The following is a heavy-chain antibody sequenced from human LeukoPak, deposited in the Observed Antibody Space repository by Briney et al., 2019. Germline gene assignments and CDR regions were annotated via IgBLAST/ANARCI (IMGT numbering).Heavy chain of an antibody. CDR1: GFTFSNAY. CDR2: ISYDGSNK. J-gene: IGHJ4*02. V-gene: IGHV3-30*03. Sequence: PGGSLRLSCAASGFTFSNAYMNWVRQAPGKGLEWVAVISYDGSNKYYADSVKGRFTISRDNSKNTLYLQMNSLRAEDTAVYYCATILCWGQGTLVTVSS. D-gene: IGHD2-21*01. CDR3: ATILC.